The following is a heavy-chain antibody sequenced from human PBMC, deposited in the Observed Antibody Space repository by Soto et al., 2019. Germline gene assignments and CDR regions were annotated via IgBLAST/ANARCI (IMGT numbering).Heavy chain of an antibody. CDR1: GFTFSSYA. D-gene: IGHD5-12*01. J-gene: IGHJ4*02. CDR2: IIGSGGST. Sequence: EVQLLESGGGLVQPGGSLRLSCAASGFTFSSYAMSWVRQAPGKGLEWVSGIIGSGGSTYYADSVRGRFTISRDNSKNTLYLQTNSLRADDTAVYFCARGPSHGGGYERIDYWGQGTLVTVSS. V-gene: IGHV3-23*01. CDR3: ARGPSHGGGYERIDY.